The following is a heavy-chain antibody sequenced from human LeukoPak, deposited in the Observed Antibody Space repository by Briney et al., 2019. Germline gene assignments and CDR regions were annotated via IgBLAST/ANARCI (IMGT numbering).Heavy chain of an antibody. CDR3: ARTYDFWSGYYPFDY. CDR1: GYTFTSYD. D-gene: IGHD3-3*01. J-gene: IGHJ4*02. Sequence: ASVKVSCKASGYTFTSYDINWVRQATGQGLEWMGWMNPNSGNTGYAQKFQGRVTITRNTSISTAYMELSSLRSEDTAVHYCARTYDFWSGYYPFDYWGQGTLVTVSS. V-gene: IGHV1-8*03. CDR2: MNPNSGNT.